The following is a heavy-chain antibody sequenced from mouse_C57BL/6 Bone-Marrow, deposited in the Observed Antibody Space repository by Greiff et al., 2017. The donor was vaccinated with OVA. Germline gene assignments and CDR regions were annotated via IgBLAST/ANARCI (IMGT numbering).Heavy chain of an antibody. V-gene: IGHV1-81*01. CDR2: IYPRSGNT. J-gene: IGHJ1*03. CDR3: ARGRMVRGYFDV. CDR1: GYTFTSYG. D-gene: IGHD2-3*01. Sequence: VQGVESGAELARPGASVKLSCKASGYTFTSYGISWVKQRTGQGLEWIGEIYPRSGNTYYNEKFKGKATLTADKSSSTAYMELRSLTSEDSAVYFCARGRMVRGYFDVWGTGTTVTVSS.